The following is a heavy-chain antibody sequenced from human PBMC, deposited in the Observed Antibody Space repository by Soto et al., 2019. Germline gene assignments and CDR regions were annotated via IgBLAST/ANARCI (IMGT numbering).Heavy chain of an antibody. D-gene: IGHD4-17*01. CDR1: GGSISSGGYY. V-gene: IGHV4-31*01. Sequence: QVQLQESGPGLVKPSQTLSLTCTVSGGSISSGGYYWSWIRQHPGKGLEWIGYIYYSGSTYYNPSLRSPVPLXXDXSXXQFALKLSSVTAADTAVYYCARARGYGDYGGYFDLWGRGTLVTVSS. J-gene: IGHJ2*01. CDR3: ARARGYGDYGGYFDL. CDR2: IYYSGST.